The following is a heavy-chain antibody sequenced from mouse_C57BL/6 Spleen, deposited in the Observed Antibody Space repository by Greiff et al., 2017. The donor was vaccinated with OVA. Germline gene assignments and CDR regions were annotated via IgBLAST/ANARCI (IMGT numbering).Heavy chain of an antibody. CDR1: GYTFTSYW. CDR2: IHPNSGGT. V-gene: IGHV1-64*01. J-gene: IGHJ3*01. Sequence: QVQLQQPGAELVKPGASVKLSCKASGYTFTSYWMHWVKQRPGQGLEWIGMIHPNSGGTNYNEKFKGKATLTADKSSSTAYMQLSSLTSEDSAVYFCARSGFAYWGQGTLVTVSA. CDR3: ARSGFAY.